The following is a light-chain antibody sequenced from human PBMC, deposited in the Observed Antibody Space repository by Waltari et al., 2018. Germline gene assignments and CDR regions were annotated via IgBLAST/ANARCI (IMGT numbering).Light chain of an antibody. J-gene: IGKJ3*01. CDR3: RQHKSYPIT. CDR1: QGVSSY. Sequence: DIQLTQSPSFLSASVGDRVTITCRASQGVSSYLAWYQQKPGKAPKLLIHAASTLQSGVPSRFSGSGSATEFTLTISSLQPEDFATYYCRQHKSYPITFGPGTKVDIK. V-gene: IGKV1-9*01. CDR2: AAS.